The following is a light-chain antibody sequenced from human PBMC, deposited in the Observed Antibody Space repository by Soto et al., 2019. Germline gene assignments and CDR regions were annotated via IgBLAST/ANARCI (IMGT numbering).Light chain of an antibody. CDR2: SSN. J-gene: IGLJ3*02. CDR1: SSNIGSNY. V-gene: IGLV1-44*01. CDR3: AAWDDSLNGPV. Sequence: QAVVTQPPSASGTPGQRVTLSCSGSSSNIGSNYVYWYQQLPGTAPKLLIYSSNQRPSGVPDRFSGSKSGTSASLAISGLQSEDEADYYCAAWDDSLNGPVFGGGTKLTVL.